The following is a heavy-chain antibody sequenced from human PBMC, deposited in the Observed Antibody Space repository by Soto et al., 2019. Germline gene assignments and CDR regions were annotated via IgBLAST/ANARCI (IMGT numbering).Heavy chain of an antibody. CDR3: AREVPFTYYYGSGSPPYYMDG. Sequence: EVQLVESGGGLVKPGGSLRLSCAASGFTFSSYSMNWVRQAPGKGLEWVSSISSSSSYIYYADSVKGRFTISRDNAKNSLYRQMNSLRAEETAVYYCAREVPFTYYYGSGSPPYYMDGWGKGTTVTVSS. J-gene: IGHJ6*03. CDR1: GFTFSSYS. D-gene: IGHD3-10*01. CDR2: ISSSSSYI. V-gene: IGHV3-21*06.